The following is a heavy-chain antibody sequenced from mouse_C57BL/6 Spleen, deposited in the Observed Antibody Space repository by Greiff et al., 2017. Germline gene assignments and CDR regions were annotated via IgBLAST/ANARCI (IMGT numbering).Heavy chain of an antibody. Sequence: EVKVVESGGGLVKPGGSLKLSCAASGFTFSSYTMSWVRQTPEKRLEWVATISGGGGNTYYPDSVKGRFTISRDNAKNTLYLQMSSLRSEDKALYYCARYLLSGDYFDYWGQGTTLTVSS. CDR3: ARYLLSGDYFDY. CDR2: ISGGGGNT. V-gene: IGHV5-9*01. CDR1: GFTFSSYT. J-gene: IGHJ2*01. D-gene: IGHD2-10*01.